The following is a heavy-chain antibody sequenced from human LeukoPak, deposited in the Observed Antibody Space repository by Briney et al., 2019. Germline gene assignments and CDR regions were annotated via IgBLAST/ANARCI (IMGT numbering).Heavy chain of an antibody. Sequence: PGESLRLSCAGSGFTFDTYSMNWVRQAPGKGLEWVSSISSTSTYIYYANSVKGRFTISRDNAKNSLFLQMNSLRAEDTAVYYCAKVSYSSSWYIGYWGQGTLVTVSS. CDR1: GFTFDTYS. V-gene: IGHV3-21*01. J-gene: IGHJ4*02. CDR3: AKVSYSSSWYIGY. D-gene: IGHD6-13*01. CDR2: ISSTSTYI.